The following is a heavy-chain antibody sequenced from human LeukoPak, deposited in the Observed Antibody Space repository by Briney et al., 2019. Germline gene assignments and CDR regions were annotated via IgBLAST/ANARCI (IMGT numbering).Heavy chain of an antibody. J-gene: IGHJ4*02. D-gene: IGHD6-13*01. Sequence: PGGSLRLSCAASGFTFSRYAMSWVRQAPGKGLEWVSVISGSGGSPYYADSVKGRFTISRDNSKNTVYLQMNSLRAEDTAVYYCAKGTIAASGTGDYFDYWGQGTLVTVSS. CDR2: ISGSGGSP. CDR3: AKGTIAASGTGDYFDY. CDR1: GFTFSRYA. V-gene: IGHV3-23*01.